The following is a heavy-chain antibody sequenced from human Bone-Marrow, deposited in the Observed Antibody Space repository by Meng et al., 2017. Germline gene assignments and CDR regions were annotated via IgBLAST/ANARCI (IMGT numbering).Heavy chain of an antibody. J-gene: IGHJ5*02. D-gene: IGHD6-13*01. CDR3: ARMIGIAASKYNWFDP. Sequence: SETLSLTCTVSSGSISSSSYYWGWIRQPPGKGLEWIGSIYYSGSTYYNPSLKSRVTISVDTSKNQFSLKLSSVTAADTAVYYCARMIGIAASKYNWFDPWGQGTLVTVSS. CDR2: IYYSGST. CDR1: SGSISSSSYY. V-gene: IGHV4-39*07.